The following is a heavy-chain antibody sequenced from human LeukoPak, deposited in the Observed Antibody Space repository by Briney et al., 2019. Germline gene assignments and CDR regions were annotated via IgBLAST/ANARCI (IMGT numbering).Heavy chain of an antibody. D-gene: IGHD7-27*01. CDR1: GFTFSSYG. CDR3: AKEGGLTGKYFDY. V-gene: IGHV3-23*01. J-gene: IGHJ4*02. CDR2: ISGSGGST. Sequence: GETLRLSCAASGFTFSSYGMSWVRQAPGKGLEWVSAISGSGGSTYYADSVKGRFTISRDNSKNTLYLQMNSLRAEDTAVYYCAKEGGLTGKYFDYWGQGTLVTVSS.